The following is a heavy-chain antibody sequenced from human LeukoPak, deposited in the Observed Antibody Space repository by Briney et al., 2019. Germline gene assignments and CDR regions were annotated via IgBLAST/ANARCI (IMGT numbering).Heavy chain of an antibody. Sequence: GGSLRLSCAASGFTLSSDWMHWVRQSPGKGLVWVSRINSDGSNTDYADSVKGRFTISKDNAKNTLYLQMNSLRAEDTAVYYCAELGITMIGGVWGKGTTVTISS. V-gene: IGHV3-74*01. CDR2: INSDGSNT. J-gene: IGHJ6*04. CDR1: GFTLSSDW. CDR3: AELGITMIGGV. D-gene: IGHD3-10*02.